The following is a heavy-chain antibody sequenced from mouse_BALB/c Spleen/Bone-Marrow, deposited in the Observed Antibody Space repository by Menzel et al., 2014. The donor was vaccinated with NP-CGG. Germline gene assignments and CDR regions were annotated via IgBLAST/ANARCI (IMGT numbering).Heavy chain of an antibody. CDR1: GFDFSRYW. CDR3: ARQGYYGKGDY. V-gene: IGHV4-1*02. Sequence: VQLKDSGGGLVQPGGSLKLSCVASGFDFSRYWMSWVRQAPGKGLEWIGEINPDSSTINYTPSLKDKFIISRDNAKNTLSLQMSKVRSEDTALYYCARQGYYGKGDYWGQGTTLTVSS. D-gene: IGHD2-1*01. J-gene: IGHJ2*01. CDR2: INPDSSTI.